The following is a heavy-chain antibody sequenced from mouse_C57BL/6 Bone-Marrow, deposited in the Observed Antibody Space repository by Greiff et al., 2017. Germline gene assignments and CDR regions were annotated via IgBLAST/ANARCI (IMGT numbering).Heavy chain of an antibody. CDR3: STGLRRGLAY. CDR1: GFNIKTDY. D-gene: IGHD2-2*01. V-gene: IGHV14-4*01. Sequence: EVQLQQSGAELVRPGASVKLSFTASGFNIKTDYMHWVKQRPEQGLEWIGWFDPENGDTKYDSKFQGKATSTAAKPSNTASLQLSSLTSEDTAVYYCSTGLRRGLAYWGQGTLVTVSA. J-gene: IGHJ3*01. CDR2: FDPENGDT.